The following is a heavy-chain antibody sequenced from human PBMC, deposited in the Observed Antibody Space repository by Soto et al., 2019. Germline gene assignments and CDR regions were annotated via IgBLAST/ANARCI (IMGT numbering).Heavy chain of an antibody. D-gene: IGHD1-7*01. Sequence: LRLSCAASGFTFNTYAMNWVRQAPGKGLEWVSTISYSADKTHYADSVKGRFTISRDNSRDTLFLQMNSLRADDAAVYYCARRARTATTNWGAFDVWGQGTMVTVSS. CDR3: ARRARTATTNWGAFDV. V-gene: IGHV3-23*01. CDR1: GFTFNTYA. CDR2: ISYSADKT. J-gene: IGHJ3*01.